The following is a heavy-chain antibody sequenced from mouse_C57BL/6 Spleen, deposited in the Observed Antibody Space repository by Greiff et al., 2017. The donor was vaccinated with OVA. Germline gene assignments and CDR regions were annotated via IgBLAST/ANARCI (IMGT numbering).Heavy chain of an antibody. CDR3: ARSFSNYGSY. V-gene: IGHV1-69*01. Sequence: VQLQQPGAELVMPGASVKLSCKASGYTFTSYWMHWVKQRPGQGLEWIGEIDPSDSYTNYNQKFKGKSTLTVDKSSSTAYMQLSSLTSEDSAVYYCARSFSNYGSYWGQGTTLTVSS. D-gene: IGHD2-5*01. J-gene: IGHJ2*01. CDR1: GYTFTSYW. CDR2: IDPSDSYT.